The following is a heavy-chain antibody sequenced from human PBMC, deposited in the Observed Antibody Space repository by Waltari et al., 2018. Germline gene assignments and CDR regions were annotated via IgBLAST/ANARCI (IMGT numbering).Heavy chain of an antibody. CDR3: ARAGYSSGWYPNWFDP. CDR2: LYYSGIT. CDR1: GGSISSYY. D-gene: IGHD6-19*01. J-gene: IGHJ5*02. V-gene: IGHV4-59*01. Sequence: QVQLQESGPGLVKPSETLSLTCTVSGGSISSYYWSWLRQPPGKGLEWLGYLYYSGITNYTPPLKSRVTISVDTSKNQFSLKLSSVTAADTAVYYCARAGYSSGWYPNWFDPWGQGTLVTVSS.